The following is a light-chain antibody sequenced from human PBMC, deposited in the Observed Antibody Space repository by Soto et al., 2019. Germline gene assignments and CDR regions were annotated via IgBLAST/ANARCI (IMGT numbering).Light chain of an antibody. CDR3: QHYNNWPT. CDR1: QSISSY. V-gene: IGKV1-39*01. CDR2: AAS. J-gene: IGKJ1*01. Sequence: DIQMTQSPSSLSASVGDRVTITCRASQSISSYLNWYQQKPGKAPKLLIYAASSLQSGVPSRFSGSGSGTDFTLTISSLQSEDFAVYYCQHYNNWPTFGLGTKVDIK.